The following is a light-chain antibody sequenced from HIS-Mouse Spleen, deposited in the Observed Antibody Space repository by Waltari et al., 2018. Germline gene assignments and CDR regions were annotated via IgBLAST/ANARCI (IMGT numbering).Light chain of an antibody. Sequence: EIVMTQSPATLSVSPGERATLSCRASQSVSSNLAWYQQKPGQAPRLLIYAASTRATGIPARFSGSGSGTECTLTISSLQSADFAVYYCQQYNNWPPYTFGQGTKLEIK. V-gene: IGKV3-15*01. J-gene: IGKJ2*01. CDR1: QSVSSN. CDR2: AAS. CDR3: QQYNNWPPYT.